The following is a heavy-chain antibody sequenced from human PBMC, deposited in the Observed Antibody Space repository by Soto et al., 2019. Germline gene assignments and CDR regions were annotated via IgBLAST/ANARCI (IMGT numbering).Heavy chain of an antibody. CDR1: AVAFISYG. V-gene: IGHV3-33*01. D-gene: IGHD6-13*01. CDR2: LWYDASNK. Sequence: PWGSLGLPCPSSAVAFISYGVYFFRTPPCKGLERVLVLWYDASNKYNADSVKSRFTISRDTSKKTLYLQMNSLRAEDTAVYYCARYFQDSSSWSDVGYWGHGS. CDR3: ARYFQDSSSWSDVGY. J-gene: IGHJ4*03.